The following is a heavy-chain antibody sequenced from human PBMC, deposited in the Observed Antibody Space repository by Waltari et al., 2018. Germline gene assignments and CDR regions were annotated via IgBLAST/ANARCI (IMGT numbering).Heavy chain of an antibody. J-gene: IGHJ4*02. V-gene: IGHV5-51*01. D-gene: IGHD6-13*01. CDR1: GYTFTSYW. CDR3: ARLRSVSSSWYFDF. Sequence: EVQLVQSGAEVKKPGESLKISCKGSGYTFTSYWIGWVPQMPGKGLDWMGIIYPGDSDTRYNPSFQDQVTISADKSVSTAYLQWSNLKASDNAMFYCARLRSVSSSWYFDFWGQGTLVIVGS. CDR2: IYPGDSDT.